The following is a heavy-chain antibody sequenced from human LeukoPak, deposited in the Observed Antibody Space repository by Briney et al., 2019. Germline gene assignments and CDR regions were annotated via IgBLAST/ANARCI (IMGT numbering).Heavy chain of an antibody. CDR2: ISYDGSNK. CDR1: GFTFSSYA. CDR3: ARERGDYSRFDY. V-gene: IGHV3-30-3*01. D-gene: IGHD4-17*01. Sequence: PGGSLRLSCAASGFTFSSYAMHWVRQAPGKGLEWVAVISYDGSNKYYADSVKGRFTISRDNSKNTLYLQMNSLRAEDTAVYYCARERGDYSRFDYWGQGTLDTVSS. J-gene: IGHJ4*02.